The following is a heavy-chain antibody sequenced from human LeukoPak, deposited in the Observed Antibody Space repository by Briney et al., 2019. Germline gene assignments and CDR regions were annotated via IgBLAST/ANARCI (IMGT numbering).Heavy chain of an antibody. CDR1: GFRFSSYE. V-gene: IGHV3-48*03. CDR3: ARVGYTWNLIEF. CDR2: IGSSGTST. D-gene: IGHD1-20*01. J-gene: IGHJ4*02. Sequence: GGSLRLSCTASGFRFSSYEMNWVRQAPGKGLEWVSYIGSSGTSTYYADSVKGRFTISRDNAKNSLYLQMNSLRAEDTAVYYCARVGYTWNLIEFLGQGTLVTVSS.